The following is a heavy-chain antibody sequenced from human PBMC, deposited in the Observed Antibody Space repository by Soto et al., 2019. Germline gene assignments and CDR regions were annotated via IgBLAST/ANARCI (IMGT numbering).Heavy chain of an antibody. J-gene: IGHJ4*02. CDR2: IYYSGTT. Sequence: QPQLQESGPGLIKPSETLSLTCTVSGGSISTITYYWAWIRQPPGKGLEWIGSIYYSGTTYYNPSLKSRVTISVDTSKNHFSLKMSSVTAADTAVYYCATQATGMAFDYWGPGTLVTASS. CDR1: GGSISTITYY. D-gene: IGHD5-18*01. CDR3: ATQATGMAFDY. V-gene: IGHV4-39*01.